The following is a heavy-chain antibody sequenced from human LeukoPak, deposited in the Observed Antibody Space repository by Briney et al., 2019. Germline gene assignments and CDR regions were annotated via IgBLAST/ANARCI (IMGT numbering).Heavy chain of an antibody. Sequence: GESLKISRKGSGYSFSNYWIGWVRQMPGKGLEWMGIIYPGDSDTRYSPSFQGQVTISVDESINTAYLQWSSLEASGTAMYYCARQYGRPFDYWGQGTLVTVSS. CDR3: ARQYGRPFDY. V-gene: IGHV5-51*01. CDR1: GYSFSNYW. D-gene: IGHD4-17*01. CDR2: IYPGDSDT. J-gene: IGHJ4*02.